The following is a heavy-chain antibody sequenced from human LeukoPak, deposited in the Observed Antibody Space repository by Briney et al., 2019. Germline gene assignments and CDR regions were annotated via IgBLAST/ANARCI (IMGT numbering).Heavy chain of an antibody. D-gene: IGHD3-10*01. CDR2: IWYDGSNK. Sequence: PGGSLRLSCAASGFTFSSYGMHWVRRAPGRGLEWVAVIWYDGSNKYYADSVKGRFTISRDNSKNTLYLQMNSLRAEDTAVYYCARSYITMVRGVITNNWFDPWGQGTLVTVSS. V-gene: IGHV3-33*01. CDR1: GFTFSSYG. CDR3: ARSYITMVRGVITNNWFDP. J-gene: IGHJ5*02.